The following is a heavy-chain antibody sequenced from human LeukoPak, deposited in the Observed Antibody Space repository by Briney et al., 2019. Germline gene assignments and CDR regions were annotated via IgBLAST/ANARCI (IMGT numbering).Heavy chain of an antibody. Sequence: EASVKVSCKSSGYTFSNFGISWVRQAPGQGLEWIGCISGYNGKTNYAQNFQGRVTITTDTSTSEVYIEMRSLRSDDTARYYCASQYSDIWVGYHRWVLYWYFDLWGRGPLVTVS. CDR1: GYTFSNFG. CDR2: ISGYNGKT. J-gene: IGHJ2*01. V-gene: IGHV1-18*01. D-gene: IGHD3-3*01. CDR3: ASQYSDIWVGYHRWVLYWYFDL.